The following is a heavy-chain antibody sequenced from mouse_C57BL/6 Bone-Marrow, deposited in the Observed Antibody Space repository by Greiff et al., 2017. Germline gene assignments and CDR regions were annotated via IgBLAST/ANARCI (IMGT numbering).Heavy chain of an antibody. CDR3: ARFYAMDY. J-gene: IGHJ4*01. CDR1: GYTFTDYY. CDR2: INPNNGGT. V-gene: IGHV1-26*01. Sequence: EVQLQQSGPELVEPGASVKISCKASGYTFTDYYMNWVKQSHGKSLEWIGDINPNNGGTSYNQKFKGKATLTVDKSSSTAYMELRSLTSEDSAVYYCARFYAMDYWGQGTSVTVSS.